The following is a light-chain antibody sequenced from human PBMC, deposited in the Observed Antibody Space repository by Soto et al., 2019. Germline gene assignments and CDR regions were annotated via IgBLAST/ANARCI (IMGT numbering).Light chain of an antibody. CDR3: SSFTTSDTYV. Sequence: GISDRFSGSKSGNTASLTISGLQAEDEADYSCSSFTTSDTYVFGSGTKVTVL. J-gene: IGLJ1*01. V-gene: IGLV2-18*02.